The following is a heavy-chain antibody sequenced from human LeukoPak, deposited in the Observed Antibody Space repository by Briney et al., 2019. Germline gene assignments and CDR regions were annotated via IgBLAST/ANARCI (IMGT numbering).Heavy chain of an antibody. V-gene: IGHV4-34*01. D-gene: IGHD3-3*01. CDR1: GGSFSGYY. J-gene: IGHJ4*02. Sequence: PSETLSLTCAVYGGSFSGYYWSWIRQPPGKGLEWIGEINHSGSTNYNPSLKSRVTISVDTSKNQFSLKLSSVTAADTAVYYCARGRYDFWSGYREYFDYWGQGTLVTVSS. CDR2: INHSGST. CDR3: ARGRYDFWSGYREYFDY.